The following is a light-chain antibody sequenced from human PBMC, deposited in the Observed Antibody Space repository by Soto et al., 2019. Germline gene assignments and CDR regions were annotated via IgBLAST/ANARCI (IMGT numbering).Light chain of an antibody. CDR1: SSDVGGYNY. CDR2: EVS. J-gene: IGLJ2*01. Sequence: SVLTQPPSASGSPGQSVTISCTGTSSDVGGYNYVSWYQQHPGQAPKLMIYEVSKRPSGVPDRFSGSKSGNTASLTVSGLQAEDEADDYCSSYAGSNNLVFGGGTKVTVL. CDR3: SSYAGSNNLV. V-gene: IGLV2-8*01.